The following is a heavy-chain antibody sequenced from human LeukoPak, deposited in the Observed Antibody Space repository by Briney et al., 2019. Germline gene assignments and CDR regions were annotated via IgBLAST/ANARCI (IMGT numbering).Heavy chain of an antibody. CDR2: ISFDGSNE. J-gene: IGHJ6*02. Sequence: GRSLRLSCAASGFTFSSYAMYWVRQAPGKGLERVAVISFDGSNEYYGDSVKGRSTISRDNSKNTVYLEMNSLRVEDTALYYCARKYDLLTGAPDYGMDVWGQGTTVTVSS. D-gene: IGHD3-9*01. V-gene: IGHV3-30-3*01. CDR1: GFTFSSYA. CDR3: ARKYDLLTGAPDYGMDV.